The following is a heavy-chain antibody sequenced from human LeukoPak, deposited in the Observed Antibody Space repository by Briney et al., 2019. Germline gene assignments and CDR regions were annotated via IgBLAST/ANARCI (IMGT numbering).Heavy chain of an antibody. V-gene: IGHV1-18*04. CDR2: ISAYNGNT. CDR1: GYTFTIYG. Sequence: GASVKVSFKASGYTFTIYGISWVRQAPGQGRQWMGWISAYNGNTNYAQKLQGRVTITTDTSTSTAYMELRSLRSDDTAVYYCARDGDYDILTGLDYWGQGTLVTVSS. D-gene: IGHD3-9*01. J-gene: IGHJ4*02. CDR3: ARDGDYDILTGLDY.